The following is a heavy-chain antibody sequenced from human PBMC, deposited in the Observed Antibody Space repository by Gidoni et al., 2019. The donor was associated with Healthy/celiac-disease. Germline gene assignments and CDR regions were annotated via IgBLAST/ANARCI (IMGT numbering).Heavy chain of an antibody. CDR2: INHSGST. CDR1: GGSFSGYY. CDR3: ARLGDYVSYYYYGMDV. Sequence: QVQLQQWGAGLLKPSETLSLTCAVYGGSFSGYYWSWIRQPPGKGLEWIGEINHSGSTNYNPSLKSRVTISVDTSKNQFSLKLSSVTAADTAVYYCARLGDYVSYYYYGMDVWGQGTTVTVSS. V-gene: IGHV4-34*01. J-gene: IGHJ6*02. D-gene: IGHD4-17*01.